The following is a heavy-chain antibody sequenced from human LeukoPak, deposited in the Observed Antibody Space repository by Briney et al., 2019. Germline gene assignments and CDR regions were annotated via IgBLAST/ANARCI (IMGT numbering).Heavy chain of an antibody. D-gene: IGHD5-12*01. V-gene: IGHV4-59*01. CDR1: GGSISSYY. CDR2: IYYSGST. CDR3: AGYSGYVLYYYYMDV. J-gene: IGHJ6*03. Sequence: SETLSLTCTVSGGSISSYYWSWIRQPPGKGLEWIGYIYYSGSTNYNTSLKSRVTISVDTSKNQFSLKLSSVTAADTAVYYCAGYSGYVLYYYYMDVWGKGTTVTVSS.